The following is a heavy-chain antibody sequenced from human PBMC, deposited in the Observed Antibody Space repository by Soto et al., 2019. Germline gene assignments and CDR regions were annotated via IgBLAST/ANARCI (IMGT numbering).Heavy chain of an antibody. D-gene: IGHD5-12*01. CDR2: INPNSGDT. CDR1: GYTFTSYA. Sequence: ASVKVSCKASGYTFTSYAMHWVRQAPGQRLEWMGWINPNSGDTKYAQKFQGRVTMTRDTSISTAYMELSRLRSDDTAVYYCARAGHRVIVATLQHWGQGTLVTVSS. J-gene: IGHJ1*01. CDR3: ARAGHRVIVATLQH. V-gene: IGHV1-2*02.